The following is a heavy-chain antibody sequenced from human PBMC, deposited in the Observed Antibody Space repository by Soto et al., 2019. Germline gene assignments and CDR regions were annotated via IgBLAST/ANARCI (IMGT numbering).Heavy chain of an antibody. J-gene: IGHJ6*02. CDR3: AREGVSSSWYNYYGMDV. V-gene: IGHV4-59*01. CDR1: GGSISSYY. D-gene: IGHD6-13*01. Sequence: QVQLQESGPGLVKPSETLSLTCTVSGGSISSYYWSWIRQPPGKGLEWIGYIYYSGSTNYNPSLKRRVTISVDTSQNQFSLKLSSVTAADTAVYYCAREGVSSSWYNYYGMDVWGQGTTVTVSS. CDR2: IYYSGST.